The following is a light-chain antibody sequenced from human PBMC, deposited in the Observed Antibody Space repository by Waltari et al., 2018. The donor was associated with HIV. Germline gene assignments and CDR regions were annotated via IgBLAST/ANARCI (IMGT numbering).Light chain of an antibody. CDR2: EVN. CDR1: SSDVGSYNH. CDR3: SLYTGTTNVL. Sequence: QSALTQPPSVSGSPGQSVSISCTGSSSDVGSYNHVSWYQQPPGTAPKLIIYEVNNRPSGVPDRFSVSQSGNTASLTISGLQAEDEADYYCSLYTGTTNVLFGGGTKLTVL. J-gene: IGLJ2*01. V-gene: IGLV2-18*01.